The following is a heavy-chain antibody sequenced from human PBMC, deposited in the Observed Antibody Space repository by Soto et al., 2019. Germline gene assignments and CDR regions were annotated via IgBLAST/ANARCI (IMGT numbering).Heavy chain of an antibody. CDR2: INHSGST. V-gene: IGHV4-34*01. D-gene: IGHD6-19*01. J-gene: IGHJ1*01. CDR3: ARGKQWLVRGYFQH. Sequence: QVQLQQWGAGLLKPSETLSLTCAVYGGSFSGYYWSWIRQPPGKGLEWIWEINHSGSTNYNPSLKSRVTISVDTSKNQFSLKLSSVTAADTAVYYCARGKQWLVRGYFQHWGQGTLVTVSS. CDR1: GGSFSGYY.